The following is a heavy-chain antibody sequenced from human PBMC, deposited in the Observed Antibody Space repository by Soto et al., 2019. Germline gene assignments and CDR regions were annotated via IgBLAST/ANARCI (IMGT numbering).Heavy chain of an antibody. V-gene: IGHV3-23*01. CDR1: GFTFSSYA. Sequence: PGWSLRLSCAASGFTFSSYAMSWVRQAPGKGLEWVSSISGSGGSTYYADSVKGRFTISRDNSKNTLYLQMNSLRAEDTAVYYCAKVTVVVPAQHGMEVWGEGTTVTVSS. D-gene: IGHD2-2*01. CDR2: ISGSGGST. CDR3: AKVTVVVPAQHGMEV. J-gene: IGHJ6*04.